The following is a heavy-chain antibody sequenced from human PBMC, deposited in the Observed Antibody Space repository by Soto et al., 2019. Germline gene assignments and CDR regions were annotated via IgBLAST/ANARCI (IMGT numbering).Heavy chain of an antibody. Sequence: PETRSVTGRVSVSASSNSNGVAWVRQPPGKGLEWIGEIYHSGSTNYNPSLKSRVTISVDKSKNQFSLKLSSVTAADTAVYYCARGRSYYDYWGQGTLVTVSS. V-gene: IGHV4-4*03. CDR2: IYHSGST. D-gene: IGHD3-10*01. CDR3: ARGRSYYDY. J-gene: IGHJ4*02. CDR1: VSASSNSNG.